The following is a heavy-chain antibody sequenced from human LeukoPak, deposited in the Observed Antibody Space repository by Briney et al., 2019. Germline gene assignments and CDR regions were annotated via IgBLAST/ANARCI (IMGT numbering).Heavy chain of an antibody. CDR2: IYYSGRT. D-gene: IGHD3-22*01. CDR1: GYSVSRSDSY. Sequence: SETLSLTCSASGYSVSRSDSYWDCIRQPPGKGLEWIGTIYYSGRTYYNASLKSRVTMTLNPAYNQIARNLRSVTAADTALYYCARRRHYDGSGYLEWGQGTLLSVSS. J-gene: IGHJ1*01. V-gene: IGHV4-39*01. CDR3: ARRRHYDGSGYLE.